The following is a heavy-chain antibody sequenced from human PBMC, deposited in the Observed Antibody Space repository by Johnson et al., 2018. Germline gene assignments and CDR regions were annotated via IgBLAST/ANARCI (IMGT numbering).Heavy chain of an antibody. Sequence: QVQLVQSGGGVVQPGRSLRLCCAVSGFTFSNYGMHWVRQAPGKGLEWVAVIWYDGSNKYYADSVKGRFTISRDNSKNTLYLQMNSLRAEDTAVYYCARGGRYCSGGSCWDWFDPWGQGTLVTVSS. CDR3: ARGGRYCSGGSCWDWFDP. V-gene: IGHV3-33*08. CDR2: IWYDGSNK. J-gene: IGHJ5*02. CDR1: GFTFSNYG. D-gene: IGHD2-15*01.